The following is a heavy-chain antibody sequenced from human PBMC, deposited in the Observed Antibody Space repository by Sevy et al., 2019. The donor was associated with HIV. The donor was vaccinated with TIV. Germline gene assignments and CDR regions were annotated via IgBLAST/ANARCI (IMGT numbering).Heavy chain of an antibody. Sequence: GGSLRLSCAASGFAFRGSAIHWVRQASGKGLEWIGRIRSKGNSFATDYVPSVKGRFTISRDDSKKTAYLQMSSLKIEDTAMHYCAGQVGDTVMAIFDYWGQGTLVTVSS. J-gene: IGHJ4*02. CDR3: AGQVGDTVMAIFDY. D-gene: IGHD1-26*01. CDR2: IRSKGNSFAT. V-gene: IGHV3-73*01. CDR1: GFAFRGSA.